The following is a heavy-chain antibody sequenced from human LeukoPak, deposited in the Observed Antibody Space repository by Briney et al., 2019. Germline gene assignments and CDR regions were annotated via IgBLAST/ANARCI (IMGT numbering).Heavy chain of an antibody. D-gene: IGHD3-3*01. CDR3: AGNYDSWTGLNY. CDR1: GFAFSGSA. J-gene: IGHJ4*02. V-gene: IGHV3-73*01. CDR2: IGNKVSNYAT. Sequence: GGSLRLSCAASGFAFSGSAMHWVRQASGKGLEWVGHIGNKVSNYATEYAASLRGRFTISRDDSKDTAYLQVNSLKTEDTAVYYCAGNYDSWTGLNYWGQGTLVTVSS.